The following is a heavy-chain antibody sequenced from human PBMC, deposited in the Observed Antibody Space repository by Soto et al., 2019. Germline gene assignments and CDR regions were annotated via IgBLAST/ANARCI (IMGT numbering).Heavy chain of an antibody. CDR1: GFTFSSYA. CDR2: ISGTGSIT. CDR3: AKEMVTMIIDVITTLQAFDI. V-gene: IGHV3-23*01. J-gene: IGHJ3*02. Sequence: GGSLRLSCAASGFTFSSYAMSWVRQAPGKGLEWVSTISGTGSITYYADSVKGRFTISRDNSKNTLYVQMNSLRAEDTAVYYCAKEMVTMIIDVITTLQAFDIWGQGTMVTVSS. D-gene: IGHD3-22*01.